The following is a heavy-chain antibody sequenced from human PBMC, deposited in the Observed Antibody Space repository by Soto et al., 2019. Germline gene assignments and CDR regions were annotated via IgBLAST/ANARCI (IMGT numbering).Heavy chain of an antibody. D-gene: IGHD3-9*01. CDR2: ISAYNGNT. V-gene: IGHV1-18*01. J-gene: IGHJ6*02. CDR1: GYTFTSYG. CDR3: AREKLRYFDWFSPYYGMDV. Sequence: GASVKVSCKASGYTFTSYGISWVRQAPGQGLEWMGWISAYNGNTNYAQKLQGRVTMTTDTSTSTAYMELRSLRSDDTAVYYCAREKLRYFDWFSPYYGMDVWGQGTTVTVSS.